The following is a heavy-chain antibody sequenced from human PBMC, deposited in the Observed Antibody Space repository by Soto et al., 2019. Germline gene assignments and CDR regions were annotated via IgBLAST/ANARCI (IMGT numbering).Heavy chain of an antibody. Sequence: QVQLVQSGAEVKKPGSSVKVSCKASGGTFSSYAISWVRQAPGQGLEWMGGIIPIYGKANYAQKFQGRVTHAANDSTSRTYMELSSLRSEDTAVYYCASGLKGIAAAGYFDYWGQGTLVTVSS. CDR3: ASGLKGIAAAGYFDY. V-gene: IGHV1-69*01. CDR1: GGTFSSYA. CDR2: IIPIYGKA. D-gene: IGHD6-13*01. J-gene: IGHJ4*02.